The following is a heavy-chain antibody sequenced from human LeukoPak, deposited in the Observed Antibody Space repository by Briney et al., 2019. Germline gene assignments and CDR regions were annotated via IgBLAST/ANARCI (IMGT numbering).Heavy chain of an antibody. CDR3: ARDGNPWNLDV. Sequence: SKTLSLTCTVSGGSISPYYWTWIRQSPGKALEWIGYITHNGRARSTPTLKGPVTMSVDTSNNQFSLQRSSVTAAATGVYYCARDGNPWNLDVWGRGTLVTVSS. D-gene: IGHD1-14*01. CDR2: ITHNGRA. V-gene: IGHV4-59*01. CDR1: GGSISPYY. J-gene: IGHJ2*01.